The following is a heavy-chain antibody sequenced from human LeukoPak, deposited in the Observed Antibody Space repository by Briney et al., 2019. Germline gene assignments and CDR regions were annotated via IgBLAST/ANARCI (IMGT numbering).Heavy chain of an antibody. Sequence: PSQTLSLTCTVSGGSISSGSYYWTSIRQPAGKGLEWIRHLYTSGTTSYNPSLQSRVTITADTSRHQFSLRLTSVTAADTAVYYCARAGGSVGWYGTIDSWGQGTLVTVSS. D-gene: IGHD6-19*01. CDR2: LYTSGTT. V-gene: IGHV4-61*09. J-gene: IGHJ4*02. CDR3: ARAGGSVGWYGTIDS. CDR1: GGSISSGSYY.